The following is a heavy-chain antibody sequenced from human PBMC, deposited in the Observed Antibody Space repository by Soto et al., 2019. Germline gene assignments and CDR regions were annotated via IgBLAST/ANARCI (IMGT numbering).Heavy chain of an antibody. CDR3: EKNYAYCGGDCNDY. V-gene: IGHV3-30*18. CDR1: GFTFSSYG. J-gene: IGHJ4*02. D-gene: IGHD2-21*02. Sequence: GGSLRLSCAASGFTFSSYGMHLVRQAPGKGLEWVAVISYDGSNKYYADSVKGRFTISRDNSKNTLYLQMNSLRAEDTAVYYCEKNYAYCGGDCNDYWGQGTLVTVSS. CDR2: ISYDGSNK.